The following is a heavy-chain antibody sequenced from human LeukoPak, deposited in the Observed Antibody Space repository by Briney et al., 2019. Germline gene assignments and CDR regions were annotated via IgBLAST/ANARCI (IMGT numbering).Heavy chain of an antibody. CDR3: ATGTLRLGYFQH. CDR2: IVTAGDT. Sequence: PGGSLRLSCAASGFTFSSYDMLWVRQATGKGLEWVSAIVTAGDTYYPGSVKGRFTISRENAKNSLYLQMNSLRAGDTAVYYCATGTLRLGYFQHWGQGTLVTVSS. CDR1: GFTFSSYD. V-gene: IGHV3-13*01. J-gene: IGHJ1*01. D-gene: IGHD1-7*01.